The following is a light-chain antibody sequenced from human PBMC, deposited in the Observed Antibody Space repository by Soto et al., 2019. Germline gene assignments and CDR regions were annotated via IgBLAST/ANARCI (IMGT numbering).Light chain of an antibody. V-gene: IGKV1-5*03. CDR2: EAS. CDR1: QSLDTW. CDR3: QQYSRYPFA. J-gene: IGKJ2*01. Sequence: DIQVTQSPATLSAYVGDRVTITCRASQSLDTWLAWYQHKQGKAPKLLVYEASTSQYGVPSRFSGSGSGTEFALTISSLQPDYVATYYCQQYSRYPFAFGQGTKLEIK.